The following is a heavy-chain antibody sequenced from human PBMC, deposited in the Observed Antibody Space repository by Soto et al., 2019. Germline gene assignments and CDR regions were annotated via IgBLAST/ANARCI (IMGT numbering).Heavy chain of an antibody. J-gene: IGHJ6*02. CDR2: ISYDGSNK. CDR3: ATDTGKEYGLRFFEWLLSGMDV. D-gene: IGHD3-3*01. CDR1: GFTFSSYA. Sequence: GGSLRLFGAASGFTFSSYAMHWVRQAAGKWLEWVGVISYDGSNKYYADSVKGRFTISRDNSKNTLYLQMNSMRAEDTAVYYCATDTGKEYGLRFFEWLLSGMDVWGQGTTVPVSS. V-gene: IGHV3-30-3*01.